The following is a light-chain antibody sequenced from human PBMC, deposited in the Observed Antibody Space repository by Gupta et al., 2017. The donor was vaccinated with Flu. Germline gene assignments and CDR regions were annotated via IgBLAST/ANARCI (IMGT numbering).Light chain of an antibody. CDR3: QQYDSTPIT. J-gene: IGKJ5*01. CDR2: WAS. CDR1: QSVLYSSNSKNY. Sequence: SLGERATINCKSSQSVLYSSNSKNYLAWYQQRPGQSPKLLVYWASTRESGVPDRFSGSGSGTDFTLTISSLQAEDVAVYYCQQYDSTPITFGQGTRLEIK. V-gene: IGKV4-1*01.